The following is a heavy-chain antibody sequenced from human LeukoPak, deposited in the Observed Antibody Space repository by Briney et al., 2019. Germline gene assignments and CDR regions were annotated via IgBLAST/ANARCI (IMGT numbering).Heavy chain of an antibody. D-gene: IGHD3-16*01. CDR3: ARSNNDGDYLGVGFDY. V-gene: IGHV7-4-1*04. J-gene: IGHJ4*02. CDR1: GYTFSNYA. Sequence: ASVKVSCKSSGYTFSNYAINWVRQAPGQGLEWMGWINTNTGNPTYARGFTGRFVFSSDTSVRMAYLQISSLKAEDTAVYYCARSNNDGDYLGVGFDYWGQGTLVTVSS. CDR2: INTNTGNP.